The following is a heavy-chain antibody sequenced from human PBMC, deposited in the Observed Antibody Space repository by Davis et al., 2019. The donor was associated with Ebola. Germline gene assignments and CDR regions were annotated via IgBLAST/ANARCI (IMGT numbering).Heavy chain of an antibody. CDR3: ARDRSQYSYGSIDDY. Sequence: PGGSLRLSCAASGFTFSNYGMYWVRQAPGKGLEWVAVIWYDGSTKYYADSVKGRFTISRDNSKNTLYLQMSSLRAEDTAVYYCARDRSQYSYGSIDDYWGQGTLVTVSS. D-gene: IGHD5-18*01. V-gene: IGHV3-33*01. CDR2: IWYDGSTK. J-gene: IGHJ4*02. CDR1: GFTFSNYG.